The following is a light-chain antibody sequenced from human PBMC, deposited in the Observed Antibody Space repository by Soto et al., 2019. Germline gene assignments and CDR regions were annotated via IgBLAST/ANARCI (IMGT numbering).Light chain of an antibody. CDR2: GTS. J-gene: IGKJ1*01. Sequence: EIVITQSPGTLSLSPGERATLSCRASQSVSSNLAWYQQKPGQSPRLLIYGTSTRATGIPARFSGSGSGTEFTLTISSLQSEDFAVYYCHQYNFWPTFGQGTKVDIK. CDR3: HQYNFWPT. CDR1: QSVSSN. V-gene: IGKV3-15*01.